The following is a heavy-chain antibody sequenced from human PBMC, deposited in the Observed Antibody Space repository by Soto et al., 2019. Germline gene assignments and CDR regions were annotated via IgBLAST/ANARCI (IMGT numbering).Heavy chain of an antibody. Sequence: QVQLVLSGAEVKKPGASVKVSCKASGYTFTSYDINWVRQATGQGLEWMGWMNPNSGNTGYAQKFQGRVTMTRNTSISTAYMELSSLRSEDTAVYYCARVMVRGVIKRYYYGMDVWGQGTTVTVSS. J-gene: IGHJ6*02. CDR3: ARVMVRGVIKRYYYGMDV. D-gene: IGHD3-10*01. V-gene: IGHV1-8*01. CDR1: GYTFTSYD. CDR2: MNPNSGNT.